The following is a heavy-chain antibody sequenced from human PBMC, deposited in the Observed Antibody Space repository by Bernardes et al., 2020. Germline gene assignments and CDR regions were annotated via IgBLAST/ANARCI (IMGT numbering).Heavy chain of an antibody. CDR1: GGSISSSSYY. V-gene: IGHV4-39*01. D-gene: IGHD6-6*01. CDR3: ARHSGGAALDY. Sequence: SETLSLTCTVSGGSISSSSYYWGWIRQPPGKGLEWIGSIYYSGSTYYNPSLKSRVTISVDTSKNQFSLKLSSVTAADTAVYYCARHSGGAALDYWGQGTLVTVSS. J-gene: IGHJ4*02. CDR2: IYYSGST.